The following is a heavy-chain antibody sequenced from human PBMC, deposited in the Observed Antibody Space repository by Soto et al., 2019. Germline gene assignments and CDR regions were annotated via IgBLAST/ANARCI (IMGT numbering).Heavy chain of an antibody. Sequence: QVQLVQSGAAVKKPGSSVKVSCKASGGTFSSYIISWVRQAPGQGLEWMGRIIPIVGKANYAQKFQGRVTITANKSTNTAYMELSSLRSEDTAVYYCARYGVRGVTTMDVWGQGTTVTVSS. J-gene: IGHJ6*02. CDR2: IIPIVGKA. D-gene: IGHD3-10*01. V-gene: IGHV1-69*02. CDR3: ARYGVRGVTTMDV. CDR1: GGTFSSYI.